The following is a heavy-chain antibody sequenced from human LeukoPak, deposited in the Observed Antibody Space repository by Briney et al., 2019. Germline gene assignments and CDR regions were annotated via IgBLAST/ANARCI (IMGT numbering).Heavy chain of an antibody. J-gene: IGHJ4*02. D-gene: IGHD2-8*02. CDR2: INGGDNGDNT. V-gene: IGHV3-23*01. Sequence: GGSLRLSCAASGFTFNNYAMTWVRQAPGKGLQWVSTINGGDNGDNTYYADSVRGRFTVSRDNSKNTVYLQMNSLRVEDTAVYYCARDGVDRTDTVDYWGLGTLVTVSS. CDR1: GFTFNNYA. CDR3: ARDGVDRTDTVDY.